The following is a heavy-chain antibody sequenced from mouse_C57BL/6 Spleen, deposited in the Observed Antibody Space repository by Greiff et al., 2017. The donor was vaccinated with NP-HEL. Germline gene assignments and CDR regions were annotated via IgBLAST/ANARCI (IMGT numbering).Heavy chain of an antibody. CDR3: ARPSSYWYFDV. Sequence: EVKLMESGGGLVKPGGSLKLSCAASGFTFSDYGMHWVRQAPEKGLEWVAYISSGSSTIYYADTVKGRFTISRENAKNTLFLQMTSLRSEDTAMYYCARPSSYWYFDVWGTGTTVTVSS. V-gene: IGHV5-17*01. CDR2: ISSGSSTI. CDR1: GFTFSDYG. D-gene: IGHD1-1*01. J-gene: IGHJ1*03.